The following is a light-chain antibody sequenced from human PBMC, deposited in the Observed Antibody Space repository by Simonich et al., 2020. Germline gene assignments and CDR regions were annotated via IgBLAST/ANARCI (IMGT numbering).Light chain of an antibody. V-gene: IGKV4-1*01. CDR1: QSVLYISNNKNY. CDR2: WAP. J-gene: IGKJ1*01. Sequence: DIVMTQSPVSLAVSLGERATINCKSSQSVLYISNNKNYLAWYQQKPGQPPKLLIYWAPTRESGVPDRFSGSGSGTDFTLTISSLQAEDVAVYYCQQYYSTPWTFGQGTKVEIK. CDR3: QQYYSTPWT.